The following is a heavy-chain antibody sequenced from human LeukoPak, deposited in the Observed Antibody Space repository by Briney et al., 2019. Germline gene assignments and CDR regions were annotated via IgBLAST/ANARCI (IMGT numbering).Heavy chain of an antibody. CDR2: ISYDGSNK. D-gene: IGHD6-19*01. V-gene: IGHV3-30-3*01. Sequence: PGGSLRLSCAASGFTFSSYAMHWVRQAPGKGLEWVAVISYDGSNKYYADSVKGRFTISRDNSKNTLYLQMNSLRAEDTAVYYCARGAEDWYFDLWGRGTLVTVSS. CDR3: ARGAEDWYFDL. CDR1: GFTFSSYA. J-gene: IGHJ2*01.